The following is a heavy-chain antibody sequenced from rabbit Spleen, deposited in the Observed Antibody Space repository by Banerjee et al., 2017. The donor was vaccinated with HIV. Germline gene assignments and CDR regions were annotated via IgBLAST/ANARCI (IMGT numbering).Heavy chain of an antibody. CDR2: IYAGSNGNT. CDR3: ARDVTDGGGYAFNL. Sequence: QSLEESGGDLVKPGASLTLTCTASGFSFSSSYWICWVRQAPGKGLEWIACIYAGSNGNTYYASWAKGRFTISKTSSTTVTLQLNSLTAADTATYFCARDVTDGGGYAFNLWGQGTLVTVS. CDR1: GFSFSSSYW. V-gene: IGHV1S40*01. J-gene: IGHJ4*01. D-gene: IGHD6-1*01.